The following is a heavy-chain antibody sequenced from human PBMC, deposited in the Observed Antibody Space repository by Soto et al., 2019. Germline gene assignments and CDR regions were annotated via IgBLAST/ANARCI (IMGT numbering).Heavy chain of an antibody. CDR2: ISYDGSNK. Sequence: GSLRLSCAASGFTFSSYGMHWVRQAPGKGLEWVAVISYDGSNKYYADSVKGRFTISRDNSKNTLYLQMNSLRAEDTAVYYCAIGIAAADYFDYWGQGTLVTVSS. CDR1: GFTFSSYG. J-gene: IGHJ4*02. D-gene: IGHD6-13*01. CDR3: AIGIAAADYFDY. V-gene: IGHV3-30*03.